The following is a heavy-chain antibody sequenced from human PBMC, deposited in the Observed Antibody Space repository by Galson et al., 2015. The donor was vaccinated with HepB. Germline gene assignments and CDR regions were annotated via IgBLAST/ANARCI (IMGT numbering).Heavy chain of an antibody. J-gene: IGHJ4*02. CDR1: GFTFSTYV. Sequence: SLRLSCAASGFTFSTYVMHWVRQCPGGGLEWAAVISYDGTNRFYADSVKGRFTVSRDNSTNTLSLQMNSLRADDTAVYYCAKAGLDPEVLFSFHYWGLGTLVTVSS. D-gene: IGHD1-14*01. CDR2: ISYDGTNR. CDR3: AKAGLDPEVLFSFHY. V-gene: IGHV3-30*18.